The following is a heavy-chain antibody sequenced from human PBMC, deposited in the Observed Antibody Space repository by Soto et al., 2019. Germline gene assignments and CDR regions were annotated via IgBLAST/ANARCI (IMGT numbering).Heavy chain of an antibody. CDR2: ISAYNGNT. CDR3: ARGDSSSLNYYYYYGMDV. V-gene: IGHV1-18*01. CDR1: GYTFTSYG. Sequence: ASVKVSCKASGYTFTSYGISWVRQAPGQGLEWMGWISAYNGNTNYAQKLQGRVTMTTDTSTSTAYMELRSLRSDDTAVYYCARGDSSSLNYYYYYGMDVWGQGTTVTVSS. J-gene: IGHJ6*02. D-gene: IGHD6-13*01.